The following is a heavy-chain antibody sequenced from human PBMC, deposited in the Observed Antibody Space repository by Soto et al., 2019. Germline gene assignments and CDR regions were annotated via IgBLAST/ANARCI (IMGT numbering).Heavy chain of an antibody. J-gene: IGHJ4*02. D-gene: IGHD6-13*01. CDR3: VRAIVTAGMGY. CDR2: TYYRSKWYY. CDR1: GDSVSSNSVT. V-gene: IGHV6-1*01. Sequence: SPTLSLTCAISGDSVSSNSVTWNWIRQSPSRGLEWLGRTYYRSKWYYEYAVFVKSRISINPDTSKNHFSLQLNSVTPEDTSVYYCVRAIVTAGMGYWGQGTLVTVSS.